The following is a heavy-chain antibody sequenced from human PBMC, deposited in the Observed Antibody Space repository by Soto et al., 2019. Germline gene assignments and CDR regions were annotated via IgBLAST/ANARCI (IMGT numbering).Heavy chain of an antibody. J-gene: IGHJ3*01. CDR2: ISSTSVAI. Sequence: GGSLRLSCAASGFTFSPYSMNWARQAPGKGLEWVSYISSTSVAIYYADSVKGRFTISRDNAKNSLYLQMNSLRAEDTAVYYCSRDILVVPPRPQRFTLWGQRTMVT. V-gene: IGHV3-48*01. D-gene: IGHD2-2*01. CDR3: SRDILVVPPRPQRFTL. CDR1: GFTFSPYS.